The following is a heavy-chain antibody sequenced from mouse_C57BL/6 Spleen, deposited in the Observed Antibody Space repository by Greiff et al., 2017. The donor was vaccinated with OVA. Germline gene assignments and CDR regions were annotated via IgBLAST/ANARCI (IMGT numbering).Heavy chain of an antibody. CDR2: ISDGGSYT. D-gene: IGHD2-2*01. Sequence: EVKLVESGGGLVKPGGSLKLSCAASGFTFSSYAMSWVRQTPEKRLEWVATISDGGSYTYYPDNVKGRFTISRDNAKNNLYLQMSHLKSEDTAMYYCAREGGYDGDYFDYWGQGTTLTVSS. J-gene: IGHJ2*01. CDR1: GFTFSSYA. V-gene: IGHV5-4*01. CDR3: AREGGYDGDYFDY.